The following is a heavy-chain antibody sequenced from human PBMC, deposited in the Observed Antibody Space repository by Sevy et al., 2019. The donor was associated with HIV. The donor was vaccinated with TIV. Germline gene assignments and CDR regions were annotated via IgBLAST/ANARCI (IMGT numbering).Heavy chain of an antibody. CDR2: IDYSGGT. CDR1: GGSIRNRNYY. V-gene: IGHV4-39*01. D-gene: IGHD6-25*01. CDR3: ATRSRLAAAAEGGNYYGINV. Sequence: SETLSLTCTVSGGSIRNRNYYWSWIRQPPGKGLEWIGTIDYSGGTYYNPSLESRVTISADTSKNQFSLKLSSVSAAGTAVYYCATRSRLAAAAEGGNYYGINVWGQGTTVTVSS. J-gene: IGHJ6*02.